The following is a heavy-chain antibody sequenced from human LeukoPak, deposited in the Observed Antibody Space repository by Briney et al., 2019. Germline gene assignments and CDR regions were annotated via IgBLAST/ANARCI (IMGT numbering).Heavy chain of an antibody. Sequence: ASVKVSCKASGYTFTSYDINWVRQATGRGLEWMGWMNPNSGNTGYAQKFQGRVTMTRNTSISTAYMELSSLRSEDTAVYYCARAAVVTSGSYYFDYWGQGTLVTVSS. CDR3: ARAAVVTSGSYYFDY. J-gene: IGHJ4*02. D-gene: IGHD4-23*01. V-gene: IGHV1-8*01. CDR1: GYTFTSYD. CDR2: MNPNSGNT.